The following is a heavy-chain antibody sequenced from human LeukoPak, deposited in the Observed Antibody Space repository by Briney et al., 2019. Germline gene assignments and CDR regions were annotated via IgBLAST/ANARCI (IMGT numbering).Heavy chain of an antibody. CDR2: ISVDGSHT. CDR3: AKSYGTSGRRAFDI. Sequence: PGGSLRLSCAASGFTFSDYYMSWIRQAPGKGLEWVSAISVDGSHTYYADSVKGRFTISRDDSKNTLYLQMNSLRAEDTAVYYCAKSYGTSGRRAFDIWGQGTMVTVSS. CDR1: GFTFSDYY. D-gene: IGHD3-22*01. V-gene: IGHV3-23*01. J-gene: IGHJ3*02.